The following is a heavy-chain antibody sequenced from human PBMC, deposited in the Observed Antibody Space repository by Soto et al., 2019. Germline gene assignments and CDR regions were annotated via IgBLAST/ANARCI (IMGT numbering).Heavy chain of an antibody. CDR1: GYTFRNYG. J-gene: IGHJ4*02. CDR3: ARDLVSGSDFWRAYNGGYSDY. Sequence: VASVKVSCNASGYTFRNYGITWVRQAPGQGLEWMAWISPYNGNTNYAQDLQGRDTMTTDTSTSTAYMELRSLTSEDTAMYYCARDLVSGSDFWRAYNGGYSDYWGQGTLVTVSS. D-gene: IGHD3-3*01. CDR2: ISPYNGNT. V-gene: IGHV1-18*01.